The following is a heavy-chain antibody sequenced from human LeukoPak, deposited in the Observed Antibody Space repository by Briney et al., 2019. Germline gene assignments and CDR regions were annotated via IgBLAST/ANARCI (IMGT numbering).Heavy chain of an antibody. CDR1: GFTFDSYA. CDR3: AKDDILTGLNAFDI. J-gene: IGHJ3*02. CDR2: ISGSGFNT. V-gene: IGHV3-23*01. Sequence: GGSLRLSCAASGFTFDSYAMNWVRQAPGKGLEWVAAISGSGFNTYYADSVKGRFTISRDNSKNTLSLQMDSPRAEDTALYYCAKDDILTGLNAFDIWGQGTMVTVSS. D-gene: IGHD3-9*01.